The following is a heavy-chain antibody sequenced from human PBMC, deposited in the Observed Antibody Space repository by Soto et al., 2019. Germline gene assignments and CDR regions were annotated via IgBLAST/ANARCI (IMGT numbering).Heavy chain of an antibody. D-gene: IGHD6-13*01. V-gene: IGHV3-9*01. CDR1: GFTFDDYA. J-gene: IGHJ4*02. Sequence: EVQLVESGGGWVQPGRSLRLSCAASGFTFDDYAMHWVRQAPGKGLEWVSGISWNSGSIGYADSVKGRFTISRDNGKESLSLQVTRLRGEDPALYYCAKDVGSAAGTTSHFDYWGQGNLVTVSS. CDR2: ISWNSGSI. CDR3: AKDVGSAAGTTSHFDY.